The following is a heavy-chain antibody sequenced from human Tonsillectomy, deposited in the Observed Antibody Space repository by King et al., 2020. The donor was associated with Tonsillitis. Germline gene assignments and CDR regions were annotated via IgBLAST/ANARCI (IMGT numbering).Heavy chain of an antibody. CDR2: TGNKGNSYTT. V-gene: IGHV3-72*01. Sequence: DVQLVESGGGLVQPGGSLRLSCAASGFTFSDHYMDWVRQAPGKGLEWVGRTGNKGNSYTTEYAASVKGRFTISRDDSEKSLYLQMNSLKTEDTAVYYCARVFIEGNWIDPWGQGTLVTVSS. CDR3: ARVFIEGNWIDP. CDR1: GFTFSDHY. D-gene: IGHD3-16*02. J-gene: IGHJ5*02.